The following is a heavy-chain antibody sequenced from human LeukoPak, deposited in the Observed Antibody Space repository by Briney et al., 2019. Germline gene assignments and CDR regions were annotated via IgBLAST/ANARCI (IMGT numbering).Heavy chain of an antibody. J-gene: IGHJ4*02. CDR3: ARHVEQWLTPFDY. CDR2: IYYSGRT. CDR1: GGSISSYY. D-gene: IGHD6-19*01. Sequence: SETLSLTCTVSGGSISSYYWSWIRQSPGKGLEWIGYIYYSGRTNYNPSLKSRVIISVDTSKNQFSLKLSSVTAADTAVYYCARHVEQWLTPFDYWGQGTLVTVSS. V-gene: IGHV4-59*08.